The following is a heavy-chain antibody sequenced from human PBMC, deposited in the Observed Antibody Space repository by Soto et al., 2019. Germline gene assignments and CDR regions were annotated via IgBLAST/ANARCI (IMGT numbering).Heavy chain of an antibody. CDR3: ATGIGDYALDF. CDR1: GGSINSGGYC. J-gene: IGHJ4*02. D-gene: IGHD4-17*01. V-gene: IGHV4-30-2*01. CDR2: IYPSGSA. Sequence: TLSLTCAVSGGSINSGGYCRSWIRQPPGRGLEWIAYIYPSGSAYYNPSLKSRVTISVDMSKNQFSLQLSSVTAADTAVYYCATGIGDYALDFWGQGTLVTVSS.